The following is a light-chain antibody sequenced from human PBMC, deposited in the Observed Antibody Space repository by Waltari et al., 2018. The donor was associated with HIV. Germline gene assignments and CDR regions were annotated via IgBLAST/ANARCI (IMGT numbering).Light chain of an antibody. J-gene: IGLJ3*02. CDR2: QDN. CDR1: KLGDKY. CDR3: QAWDSSTAGV. Sequence: SYELTQPPSVSVSPGQTASITCSGEKLGDKYVCWYQHKPGQSPVLVIHQDNKRRSGVPERLSGSNSGNTATLTISGTEAMDEADYYCQAWDSSTAGVFGGGTKLTVL. V-gene: IGLV3-1*01.